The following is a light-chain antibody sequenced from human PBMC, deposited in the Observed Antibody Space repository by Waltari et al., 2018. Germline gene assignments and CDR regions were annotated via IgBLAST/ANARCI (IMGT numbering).Light chain of an antibody. CDR3: HVWDSATNHAI. J-gene: IGLJ2*01. CDR1: NIGRKS. CDR2: GDS. V-gene: IGLV3-21*02. Sequence: SYVLTQPPSVSVAPGQTARVPCGGNNIGRKSVHWYQQQPGQAPVLVVYGDSDRPSGIPERFSGSNSGNTATLTISRVEVGDEANYYCHVWDSATNHAIFGGGTQVTVL.